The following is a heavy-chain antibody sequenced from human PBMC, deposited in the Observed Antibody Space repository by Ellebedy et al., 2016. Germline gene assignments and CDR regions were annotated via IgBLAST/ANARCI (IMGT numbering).Heavy chain of an antibody. V-gene: IGHV3-30*18. CDR2: ISYDGSNK. Sequence: GESLKISXAASGFNFSTYGMHWVRQAPGKGLEWVALISYDGSNKYYVDSVKGRFTISRDNSKNTLYVQMNSLRAEDTAVYYCAKGLDYWGQGTLVTVSS. CDR3: AKGLDY. J-gene: IGHJ4*02. CDR1: GFNFSTYG.